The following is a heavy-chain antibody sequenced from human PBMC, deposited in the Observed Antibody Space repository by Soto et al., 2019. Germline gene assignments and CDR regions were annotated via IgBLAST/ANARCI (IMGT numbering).Heavy chain of an antibody. CDR1: GYTFTSYD. CDR2: MNPNSGNT. Sequence: ASVKVSCKASGYTFTSYDINWVRQATGQGLEWMGWMNPNSGNTGYAQKFQGRVTMTRNTSISTAYMELSSLRSEDTAVYYCTRRIVVVPAAINWFDPGGQGTLVTVSS. J-gene: IGHJ5*02. CDR3: TRRIVVVPAAINWFDP. V-gene: IGHV1-8*01. D-gene: IGHD2-2*02.